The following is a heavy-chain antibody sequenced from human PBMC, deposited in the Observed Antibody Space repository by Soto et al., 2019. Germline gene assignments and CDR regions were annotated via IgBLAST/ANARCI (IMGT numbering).Heavy chain of an antibody. CDR1: GGSISSSSYY. CDR2: IYYSGST. V-gene: IGHV4-39*01. D-gene: IGHD4-17*01. CDR3: ARRRLPRRENAFDI. Sequence: SETLSLTCTVCGGSISSSSYYWGWIRQPPGKGLEWIGSIYYSGSTYYNPSLKSRVTISVDTSKNQFSLKLSSVTAADTAVYYCARRRLPRRENAFDIWGQGTMVTVS. J-gene: IGHJ3*02.